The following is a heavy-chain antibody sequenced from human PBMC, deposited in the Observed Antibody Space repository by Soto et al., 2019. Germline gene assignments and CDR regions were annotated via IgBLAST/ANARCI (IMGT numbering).Heavy chain of an antibody. V-gene: IGHV1-3*05. J-gene: IGHJ6*02. CDR3: ARSLGYCTNGVCPMDV. D-gene: IGHD2-8*01. CDR2: INAGNGNT. CDR1: GYTFTSYA. Sequence: QVQLVQSGAEEKKPGASVKVSCKASGYTFTSYAMHWVRQAPGQRLEWMGWINAGNGNTKYSQKFQGRVTITRDTSASTAYMELSSLRSEDTAVYYCARSLGYCTNGVCPMDVWGQVTTVTVSS.